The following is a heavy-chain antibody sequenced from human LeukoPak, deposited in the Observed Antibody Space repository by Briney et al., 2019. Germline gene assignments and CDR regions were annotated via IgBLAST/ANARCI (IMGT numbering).Heavy chain of an antibody. V-gene: IGHV1-69*01. Sequence: GASVKVSCKASGGTFSSYAISWVRQAPGQGLEWMGGIIPIFGTANYAQKFQGRVTITADESTSTAYMELSSLRSEDTAVYYCASNGMDYDISPYWGQGTLVTVSS. CDR1: GGTFSSYA. CDR3: ASNGMDYDISPY. D-gene: IGHD3-9*01. J-gene: IGHJ4*02. CDR2: IIPIFGTA.